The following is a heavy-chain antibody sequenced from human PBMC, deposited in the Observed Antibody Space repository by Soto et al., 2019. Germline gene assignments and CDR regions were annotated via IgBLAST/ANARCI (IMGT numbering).Heavy chain of an antibody. CDR2: IIPILGIA. D-gene: IGHD2-21*01. V-gene: IGHV1-69*02. CDR3: XXXXXXGLKLILGY. Sequence: QVQLVQSGAEVKKPGSSVKVSCKASGGTFSSYTISWVRQAPGQGLEWMGRIIPILGIANYAQKFQGRVTITADKSTSTXXXXXXXXXXXXXXXXXXXXXXXXGLKLILGYWGQGTLVTVSS. CDR1: GGTFSSYT. J-gene: IGHJ4*02.